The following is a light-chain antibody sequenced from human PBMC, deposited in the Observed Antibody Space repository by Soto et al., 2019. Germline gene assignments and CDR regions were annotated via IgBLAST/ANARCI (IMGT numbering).Light chain of an antibody. V-gene: IGKV3-11*01. CDR1: QSVSSH. CDR3: QQRSNWLELT. J-gene: IGKJ4*01. Sequence: EIVLTQSPATLSLSPGERATLSCRASQSVSSHLAWYQQKPGQAPRLLIYDASNRATGIPARFSGSRSVTDFTLAIRSLEPEDFAVYDCQQRSNWLELTFGGGTKVEIK. CDR2: DAS.